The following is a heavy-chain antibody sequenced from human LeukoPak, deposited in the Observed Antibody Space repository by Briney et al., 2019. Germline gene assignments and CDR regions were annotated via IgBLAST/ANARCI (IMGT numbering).Heavy chain of an antibody. J-gene: IGHJ3*02. V-gene: IGHV1-2*02. CDR2: WINPNSGEWLGWINPNSGGT. D-gene: IGHD1-26*01. CDR1: GYTFTGYY. CDR3: TRDGGGSAFDI. Sequence: GASVTVSCRASGYTFTGYYMHWVRQVPGQGLEWMGWINPNSGEWLGWINPNSGGTKFAQKFQGGVTMTRDTSISTAYMELSRLRSDDTALYYCTRDGGGSAFDIWGQGTVVTVSS.